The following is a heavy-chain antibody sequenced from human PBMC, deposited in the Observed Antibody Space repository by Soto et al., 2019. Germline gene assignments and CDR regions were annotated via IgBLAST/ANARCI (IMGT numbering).Heavy chain of an antibody. J-gene: IGHJ4*02. CDR1: LFTFISYA. D-gene: IGHD3-22*01. CDR3: AKDRNYYDSSGLFDY. Sequence: PGRSLGLSCASSLFTFISYAMSWVRQAPGKGLEWVSAISGSGGSTYYADSVKGRFTISRDNSKNTLYLQMNSLRAEDTAVYYCAKDRNYYDSSGLFDYWGQGTLVTVSS. V-gene: IGHV3-23*01. CDR2: ISGSGGST.